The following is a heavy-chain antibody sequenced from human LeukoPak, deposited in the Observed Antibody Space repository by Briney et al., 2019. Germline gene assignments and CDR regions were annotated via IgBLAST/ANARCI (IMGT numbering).Heavy chain of an antibody. Sequence: IGSIYYSGDTYYNPTLKSRVTISVDTSKNQFSLKLSSVTAADTAVYYCSRLPTDLLAFDYWGQGTLVTVSS. CDR2: IYYSGDT. CDR3: SRLPTDLLAFDY. V-gene: IGHV4-39*01. D-gene: IGHD2-8*02. J-gene: IGHJ4*02.